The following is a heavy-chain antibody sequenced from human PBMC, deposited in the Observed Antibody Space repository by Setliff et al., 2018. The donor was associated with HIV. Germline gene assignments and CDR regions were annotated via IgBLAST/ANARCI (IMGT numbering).Heavy chain of an antibody. V-gene: IGHV4-61*09. CDR2: IHTSGNA. D-gene: IGHD2-15*01. CDR3: ARVSSSYYFLGAFDS. CDR1: GGSISSGTYF. J-gene: IGHJ4*02. Sequence: PSETLSLTCTVSGGSISSGTYFWSWIRQPAGKGLEWIGHIHTSGNANYNPSLNSRVTISVDTSKNHFSLKLSSVTAADTAVYFCARVSSSYYFLGAFDSWGQGTLVTVSS.